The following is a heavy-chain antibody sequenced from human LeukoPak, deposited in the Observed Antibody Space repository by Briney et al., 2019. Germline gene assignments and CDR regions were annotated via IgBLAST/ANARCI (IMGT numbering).Heavy chain of an antibody. J-gene: IGHJ4*02. CDR2: IYHSGST. D-gene: IGHD3-10*01. CDR3: AREVSLWFGEPYYFDY. Sequence: PSGTLSLTCAVSGGSISSSNWWSWVRQPPGKGLEWIGEIYHSGSTNYNPSLKSRVTISVDKSKNQFSLKLSSVTAADTAVYYCAREVSLWFGEPYYFDYWGQGTLVTVSS. V-gene: IGHV4-4*02. CDR1: GGSISSSNW.